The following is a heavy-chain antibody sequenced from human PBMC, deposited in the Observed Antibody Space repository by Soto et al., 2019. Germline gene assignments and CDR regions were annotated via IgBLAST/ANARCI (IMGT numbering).Heavy chain of an antibody. CDR1: GYTFTSYD. J-gene: IGHJ4*02. CDR2: FDPEDGET. D-gene: IGHD3-22*01. V-gene: IGHV1-24*01. Sequence: ASVKVSCKASGYTFTSYDINWVRQAPGKGLEWMGGFDPEDGETIYAQKFQGRVTMTEDTSTDTAYMELSSLRSEDTAVYYCATLHTYYYDSSGYLGYWGQGTLVTVSS. CDR3: ATLHTYYYDSSGYLGY.